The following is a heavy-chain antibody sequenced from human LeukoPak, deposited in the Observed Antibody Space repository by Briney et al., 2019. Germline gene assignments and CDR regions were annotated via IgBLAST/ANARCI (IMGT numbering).Heavy chain of an antibody. CDR2: IYYSGST. J-gene: IGHJ4*02. CDR1: GGSISSSGYY. D-gene: IGHD5-24*01. CDR3: ARLSVEMATKGFDY. Sequence: SSETLSLTCTVSGGSISSSGYYWGWIRQPPGKGLEWIGSIYYSGSTYYNPSLKSRVTISVDTSKNQFSLKLSSVTAADTAVYYCARLSVEMATKGFDYWGQGTLVTVSS. V-gene: IGHV4-39*01.